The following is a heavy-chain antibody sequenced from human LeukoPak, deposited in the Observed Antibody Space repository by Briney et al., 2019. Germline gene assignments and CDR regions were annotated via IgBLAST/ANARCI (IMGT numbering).Heavy chain of an antibody. CDR3: ARGEYSSSWYRGYYFDY. Sequence: GGSLRLSCAASGFTFSSYAMHWVRQAPGKGLEWVAVISYDGSNKYYADSVKGRFTISRDNSKNTLYLQMNSLRAEDTAVYYCARGEYSSSWYRGYYFDYWGQGTLVTVSS. CDR1: GFTFSSYA. V-gene: IGHV3-30*04. J-gene: IGHJ4*02. D-gene: IGHD6-13*01. CDR2: ISYDGSNK.